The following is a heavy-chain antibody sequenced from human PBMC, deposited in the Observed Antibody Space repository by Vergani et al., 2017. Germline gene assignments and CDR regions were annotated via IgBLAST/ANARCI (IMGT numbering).Heavy chain of an antibody. V-gene: IGHV4-4*02. CDR1: GGSISSSNW. J-gene: IGHJ3*02. CDR2: IYHSGST. D-gene: IGHD6-19*01. CDR3: AKEPIAVAGPDAFDI. Sequence: QVQLQESGPGLVKPSGTLSLTCAVSGGSISSSNWWSWVRQPPGKGLEWIGEIYHSGSTNYNPSLKSRVTISVDKSKNQFSLKLSSVTAADTAVYYCAKEPIAVAGPDAFDIWGQGTMVTVSS.